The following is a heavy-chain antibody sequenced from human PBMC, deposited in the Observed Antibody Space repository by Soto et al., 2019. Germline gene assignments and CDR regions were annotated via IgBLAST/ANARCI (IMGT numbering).Heavy chain of an antibody. CDR2: IFHNGNA. J-gene: IGHJ4*01. Sequence: SETLSLTCAVSDYSISRGYYWGWIRQPPGKGLEWIGSIFHNGNAYYTPTLKRRVTISVDTSKNQFSLTLTSVTAADTAVYYCARDYSDTNGYYYFDYWGHGTLVTVSS. D-gene: IGHD3-22*01. CDR1: DYSISRGYY. CDR3: ARDYSDTNGYYYFDY. V-gene: IGHV4-38-2*02.